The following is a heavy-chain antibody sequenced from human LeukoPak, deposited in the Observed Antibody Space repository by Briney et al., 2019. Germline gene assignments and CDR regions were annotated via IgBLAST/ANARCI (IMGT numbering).Heavy chain of an antibody. CDR1: GYTFTSYT. CDR3: ARGLGGSGSYFLTFDY. Sequence: ASVKVSCKSSGYTFTSYTINWVRQAPGQGLEWMGWISAYNGNTKYAQKLQGRVTMTTDTSTSTAYMELRSLRSDDTAVYYCARGLGGSGSYFLTFDYWGQGTLVTVSS. J-gene: IGHJ4*02. V-gene: IGHV1-18*01. D-gene: IGHD1-26*01. CDR2: ISAYNGNT.